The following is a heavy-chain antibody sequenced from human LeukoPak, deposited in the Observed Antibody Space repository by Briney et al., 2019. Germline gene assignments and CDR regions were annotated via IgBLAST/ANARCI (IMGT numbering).Heavy chain of an antibody. Sequence: GGSLRLSCAGSGFTFSDYAMHWVRQGPGKGLEYVSAITANARSKYHADSVRGRFTISRDNSKDTLYLQMGSLRPEDTAVYYCARGPSSYFYMDVWGKGTTVTISS. CDR3: ARGPSSYFYMDV. V-gene: IGHV3-64*02. CDR1: GFTFSDYA. J-gene: IGHJ6*03. CDR2: ITANARSK.